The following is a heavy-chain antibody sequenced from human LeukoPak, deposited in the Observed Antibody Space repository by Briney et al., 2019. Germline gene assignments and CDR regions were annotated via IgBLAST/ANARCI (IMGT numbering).Heavy chain of an antibody. Sequence: GGTLRLSCAASGSTFSSYAMNWVRQAPGKGLEWVAAISGSGGNTYFADSVKGRFTISRDNSKNTPYLQMNSLRAEDTAVYYCAKPARTDYADYWGQGTLVTVSS. D-gene: IGHD1-14*01. CDR2: ISGSGGNT. CDR1: GSTFSSYA. CDR3: AKPARTDYADY. V-gene: IGHV3-23*01. J-gene: IGHJ4*02.